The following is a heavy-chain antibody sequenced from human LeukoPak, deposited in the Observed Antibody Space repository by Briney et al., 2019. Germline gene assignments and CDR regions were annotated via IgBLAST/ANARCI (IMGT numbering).Heavy chain of an antibody. V-gene: IGHV4-59*01. J-gene: IGHJ6*02. CDR1: GGSISGYY. CDR2: IYYSGST. CDR3: ARALHSTLYYYYYGMDV. D-gene: IGHD4-11*01. Sequence: PSETLSLTCTVSGGSISGYYWSWIRQPPGKGLEWIGYIYYSGSTDSNPSLKSRVTISVDTSKNQFSLKLRSVTAADTAVYYCARALHSTLYYYYYGMDVWGQGTTVTVSS.